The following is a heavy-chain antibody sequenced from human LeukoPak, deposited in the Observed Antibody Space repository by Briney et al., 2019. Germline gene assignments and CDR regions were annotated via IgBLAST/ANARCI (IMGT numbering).Heavy chain of an antibody. CDR1: GGSISRYY. D-gene: IGHD2-15*01. CDR3: ARNYADVGGFFSYYFQF. V-gene: IGHV4-59*08. Sequence: PSETLPLTCNVSGGSISRYYWSWIRQPPGQGLEWIGYITHSGFTSYNPSLKGRVTISVDTSKNQFSLRLTSVTAADTAVYYCARNYADVGGFFSYYFQFWGMGALVTVSS. J-gene: IGHJ4*02. CDR2: ITHSGFT.